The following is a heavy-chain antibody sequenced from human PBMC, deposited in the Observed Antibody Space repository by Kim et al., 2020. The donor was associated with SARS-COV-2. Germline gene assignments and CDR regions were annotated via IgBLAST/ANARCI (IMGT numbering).Heavy chain of an antibody. CDR3: TSIFEY. V-gene: IGHV3-74*01. D-gene: IGHD3-3*02. CDR2: DGGSS. J-gene: IGHJ4*02. Sequence: DGGSSYYAESVKGRFTTSRDNANNMVYLQMNSLRVDDTAIYYCTSIFEYWGQGALVTVSS.